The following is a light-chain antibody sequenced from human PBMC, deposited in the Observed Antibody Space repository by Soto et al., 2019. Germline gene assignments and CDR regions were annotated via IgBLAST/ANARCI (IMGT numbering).Light chain of an antibody. V-gene: IGKV1D-13*01. Sequence: AIQLTQSPSSLSASVGDRVTITCRASQDIATALAWYQQRPGEPPKFLTYAASTLETGVPARFIGSGSGTHFTLTITSLLPEDFATYFCHQFNNPMPFGQGTRLEIK. CDR1: QDIATA. CDR2: AAS. J-gene: IGKJ5*01. CDR3: HQFNNPMP.